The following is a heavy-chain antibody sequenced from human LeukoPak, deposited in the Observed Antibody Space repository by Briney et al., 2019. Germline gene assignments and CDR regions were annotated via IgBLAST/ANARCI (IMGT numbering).Heavy chain of an antibody. CDR1: GGSFSGYY. V-gene: IGHV4-34*01. CDR2: INHSGST. Sequence: SETLSLTCAVYGGSFSGYYWSWIRQPPGKGLEWIGEINHSGSTNYNPSLKSRVTISVDTSKNQFSLKLSSVTAAGTAVYYCARVEDVLRYFDWSLPFDPWGQGTLVTVSS. CDR3: ARVEDVLRYFDWSLPFDP. J-gene: IGHJ5*02. D-gene: IGHD3-9*01.